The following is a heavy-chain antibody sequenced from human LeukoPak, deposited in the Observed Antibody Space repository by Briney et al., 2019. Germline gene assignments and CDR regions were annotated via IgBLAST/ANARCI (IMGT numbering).Heavy chain of an antibody. J-gene: IGHJ3*02. CDR2: IYYSGST. Sequence: RPSETLSLTCTVSGGSISSGDYYWSWIRQPPGKGLEWIGYIYYSGSTYYNPSLKSRVTISVDTSKNQFSLKLSSVTAADTAVYYCARDPRIQLWLRGAFDIWGQGTMVTVSS. CDR3: ARDPRIQLWLRGAFDI. D-gene: IGHD5-18*01. CDR1: GGSISSGDYY. V-gene: IGHV4-30-4*01.